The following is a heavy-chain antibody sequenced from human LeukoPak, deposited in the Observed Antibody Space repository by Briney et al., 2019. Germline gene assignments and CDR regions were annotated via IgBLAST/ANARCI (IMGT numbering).Heavy chain of an antibody. CDR3: AKSITMMVTSQGAFDI. D-gene: IGHD3-22*01. CDR2: ISGSGGST. CDR1: GFTFSSYA. V-gene: IGHV3-23*01. Sequence: PGGSLRLSCAASGFTFSSYAMSWVRQAPRKGLEWVSVISGSGGSTYYADSVKGRFTISRDNSKNTLYLQMNSLRAEDTAVYYCAKSITMMVTSQGAFDIWGQGTMVTVSS. J-gene: IGHJ3*02.